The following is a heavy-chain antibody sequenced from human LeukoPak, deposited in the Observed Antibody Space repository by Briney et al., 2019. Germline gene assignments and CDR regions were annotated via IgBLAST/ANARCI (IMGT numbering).Heavy chain of an antibody. CDR2: ISWNSGSI. J-gene: IGHJ6*02. V-gene: IGHV3-9*01. Sequence: PGGSLRLSCAASGFTFDDYAMHWVRQAPGKGLEWVSGISWNSGSIGYASSVKGRFTISRDNAKNSLYLQMNSLRAEDTALYYCAKDIGIAAAGYYYYYGMDVWGQGTTVTVSS. CDR3: AKDIGIAAAGYYYYYGMDV. D-gene: IGHD6-13*01. CDR1: GFTFDDYA.